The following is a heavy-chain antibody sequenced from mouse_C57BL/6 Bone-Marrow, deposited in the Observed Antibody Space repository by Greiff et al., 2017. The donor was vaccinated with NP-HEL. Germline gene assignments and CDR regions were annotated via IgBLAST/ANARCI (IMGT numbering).Heavy chain of an antibody. J-gene: IGHJ4*01. V-gene: IGHV1-19*01. CDR3: ARIHYYAMDY. CDR1: GYTFTDYY. CDR2: INPYNGGT. Sequence: EVKLMESGPVLVKPGASVKMSCKASGYTFTDYYMNWVKQSHGKSLEWIGVINPYNGGTSYNQKFKGKATLTVDKSSSTAYMELNSLTSEDSAVYYCARIHYYAMDYWGQGTSVTVSS.